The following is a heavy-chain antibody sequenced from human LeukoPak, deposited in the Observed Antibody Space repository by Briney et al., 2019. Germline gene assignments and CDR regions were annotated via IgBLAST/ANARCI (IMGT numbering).Heavy chain of an antibody. CDR3: ARGVTGRGFDP. D-gene: IGHD7-27*01. CDR1: GFTFSSYS. J-gene: IGHJ5*02. CDR2: ISSSSSYI. Sequence: GGSLRLSCAASGFTFSSYSMNWVRQAPGKGLEWVSSISSSSSYIYYADSVKGRFTISRDNAKNSLYLQMNSLGAEDTAVYYCARGVTGRGFDPWGQGTLVTVSS. V-gene: IGHV3-21*01.